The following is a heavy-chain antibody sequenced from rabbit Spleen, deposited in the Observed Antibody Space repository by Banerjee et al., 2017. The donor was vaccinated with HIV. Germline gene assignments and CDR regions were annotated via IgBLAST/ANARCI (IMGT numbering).Heavy chain of an antibody. J-gene: IGHJ6*01. D-gene: IGHD8-1*01. V-gene: IGHV1S40*01. CDR1: GVSFSSSSY. Sequence: QSLEESGGDLVKPGASLTLTCTASGVSFSSSSYMCWVRQAPGKGLEWIACIDTGSSGFTYFATWAKGRFTCSKTSSTTVTLQMTRLTAADTATYFCARDTASSFSSYGMDLWGPGTLVIVS. CDR3: ARDTASSFSSYGMDL. CDR2: IDTGSSGFT.